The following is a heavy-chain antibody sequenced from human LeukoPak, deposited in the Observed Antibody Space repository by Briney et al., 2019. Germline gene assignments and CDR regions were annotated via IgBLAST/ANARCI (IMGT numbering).Heavy chain of an antibody. CDR1: RYTLTELS. CDR2: FDPEDGET. J-gene: IGHJ4*02. CDR3: ATDLNGGYRYFDY. V-gene: IGHV1-24*01. Sequence: GASVKVSCKVSRYTLTELSMHWVRQAPGKGLEWMGGFDPEDGETIYAQKFQGRVTMTEDTSTDTAYMELSSLRSEDTAVYYCATDLNGGYRYFDYWGQGTLVTVSS. D-gene: IGHD5-12*01.